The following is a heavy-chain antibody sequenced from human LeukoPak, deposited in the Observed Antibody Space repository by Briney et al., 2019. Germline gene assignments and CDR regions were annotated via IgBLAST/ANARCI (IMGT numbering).Heavy chain of an antibody. CDR3: ASCGYSSKSYYYYYGMDV. CDR2: ISAYNGNT. CDR1: GYTFTSYG. Sequence: ASVKVSCKASGYTFTSYGISWVRQAPGQGLEWMGWISAYNGNTNYAQKLQGRVTMTTDTSTSIAYMELRSLRSDDTAVYYCASCGYSSKSYYYYYGMDVWGQGTTVTVSS. J-gene: IGHJ6*02. V-gene: IGHV1-18*01. D-gene: IGHD5-18*01.